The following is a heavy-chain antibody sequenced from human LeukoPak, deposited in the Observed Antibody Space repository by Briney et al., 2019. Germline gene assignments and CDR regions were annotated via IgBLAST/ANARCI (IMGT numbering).Heavy chain of an antibody. D-gene: IGHD3-22*01. CDR3: ASRTLDSSVYVFGHPTEPFYFDF. V-gene: IGHV1-18*01. CDR1: GYTFTRYG. CDR2: ISVYNGAT. Sequence: ASVTVSCKASGYTFTRYGINWVRQAPGQGLEWVGWISVYNGATNYAQKLQGRVSLTTDPSTNTAYMELRSLKSHDTAIYWCASRTLDSSVYVFGHPTEPFYFDFWGQGTLVTVSS. J-gene: IGHJ4*02.